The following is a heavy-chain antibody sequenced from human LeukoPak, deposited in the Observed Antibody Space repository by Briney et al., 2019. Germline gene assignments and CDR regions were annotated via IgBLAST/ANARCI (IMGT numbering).Heavy chain of an antibody. CDR3: ARDLERYCSSISCYKGFDP. V-gene: IGHV1-2*06. CDR2: INPNSGGT. D-gene: IGHD2-2*02. Sequence: ASVKVSCKASGYTFTGYYMHWVRQAPGQGLEWMGRINPNSGGTNYAQKFQGRVTMTRDTSISTAYMDLSRLRSDDTAVYYCARDLERYCSSISCYKGFDPWGQGTLVTVSS. CDR1: GYTFTGYY. J-gene: IGHJ5*02.